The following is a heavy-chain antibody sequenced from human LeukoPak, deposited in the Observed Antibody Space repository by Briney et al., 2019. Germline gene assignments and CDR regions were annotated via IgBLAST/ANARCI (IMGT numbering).Heavy chain of an antibody. J-gene: IGHJ2*01. CDR3: AKGLGKAGASNTWYFDL. Sequence: GGSLRLSCAVSGFRFSTYGMNWVRQAPGKGLGWAAFINYDGTEQYYADSVKGRFSISRDNSKDTLFLQMNSLRAEDTAVYYCAKGLGKAGASNTWYFDLWGRGTLVTVSS. V-gene: IGHV3-30*02. CDR1: GFRFSTYG. D-gene: IGHD6-13*01. CDR2: INYDGTEQ.